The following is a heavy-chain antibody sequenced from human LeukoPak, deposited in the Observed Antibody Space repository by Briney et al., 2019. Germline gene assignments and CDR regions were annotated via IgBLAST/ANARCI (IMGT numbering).Heavy chain of an antibody. J-gene: IGHJ3*02. V-gene: IGHV1-69*13. Sequence: SVKVSCKASGGTFSSYAISWVRQAPGQGLEWMGGIIPIFGTANYAQKFQGRVTITADESTSTAYMELSSLRSEDAAVYYCARAPSLNDAFDIWGQGTMVTVSS. CDR1: GGTFSSYA. CDR2: IIPIFGTA. CDR3: ARAPSLNDAFDI.